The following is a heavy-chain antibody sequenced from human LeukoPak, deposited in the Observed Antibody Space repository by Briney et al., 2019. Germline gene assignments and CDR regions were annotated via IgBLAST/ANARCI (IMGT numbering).Heavy chain of an antibody. CDR2: INQSGIT. D-gene: IGHD3-9*01. J-gene: IGHJ3*02. CDR1: GGSFSSYY. V-gene: IGHV4-34*01. CDR3: VRRGKRLRYFDWVDAFDI. Sequence: SETLSLTCAVFGGSFSSYYWNWIRQPPGKGLEWVGEINQSGITDYNSSLKSRVTISLDTSNNQFSLKLSSVTAADTAVYYCVRRGKRLRYFDWVDAFDIWGQGTLVTVSS.